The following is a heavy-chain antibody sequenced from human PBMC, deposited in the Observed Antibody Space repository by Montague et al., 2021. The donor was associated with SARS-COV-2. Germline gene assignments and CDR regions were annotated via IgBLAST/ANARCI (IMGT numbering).Heavy chain of an antibody. CDR3: AREGGRCQRWLRGDDAYAL. J-gene: IGHJ3*01. D-gene: IGHD3-10*01. CDR2: IYYSGST. Sequence: TLSLTCTVSGGSISDGGYSWTWIRQLPGKGLEWIGCIYYSGSTFYNPSLKSRLTISVDTSKNQFSLKLSSVTAADTAVYYCAREGGRCQRWLRGDDAYALWGQGTMVTVSS. CDR1: GGSISDGGYS. V-gene: IGHV4-31*03.